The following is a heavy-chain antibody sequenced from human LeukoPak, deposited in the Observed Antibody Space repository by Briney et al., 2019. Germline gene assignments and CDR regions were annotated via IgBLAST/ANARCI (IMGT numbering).Heavy chain of an antibody. CDR1: GFTFRRYG. V-gene: IGHV3-30*02. D-gene: IGHD3-9*01. J-gene: IGHJ3*02. Sequence: GGSLRLPCDASGFTFRRYGVHWVRQAPGKGLEGVAFIRYDGNHKHYADSVKGRFTISRDNSKNTLYLQMHSLRAEDTAVYYSAGGYYDILTGSHDAFDTWGQGTMVTVSS. CDR3: AGGYYDILTGSHDAFDT. CDR2: IRYDGNHK.